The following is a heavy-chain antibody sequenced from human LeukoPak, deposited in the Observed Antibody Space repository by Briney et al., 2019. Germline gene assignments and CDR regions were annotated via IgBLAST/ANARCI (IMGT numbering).Heavy chain of an antibody. D-gene: IGHD6-13*01. CDR3: TRESAPGGID. CDR2: IYNDGST. CDR1: GFTVSTNY. Sequence: GGSLRLSCAASGFTVSTNYMNWVRQAPGKGLEWVSVIYNDGSTYYADSVKGRFTISRDSSQNTLYLQMNSLRAEDTAVYYCTRESAPGGIDWGQGTLVTVSS. J-gene: IGHJ4*02. V-gene: IGHV3-53*01.